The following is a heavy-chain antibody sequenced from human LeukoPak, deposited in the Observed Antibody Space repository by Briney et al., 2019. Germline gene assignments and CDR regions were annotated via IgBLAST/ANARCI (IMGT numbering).Heavy chain of an antibody. CDR1: GFTFSGSA. V-gene: IGHV3-73*01. CDR2: IRSKANSYAT. J-gene: IGHJ4*02. Sequence: GGSLRLSCAASGFTFSGSAMHWVRQASGKGLEWVGRIRSKANSYATAYAASVKGRFTISRDDSKSTAYLQMNSLKTEDTAVYYCTRHYYYDTSGYYYLDHWGQGTLVTVSS. CDR3: TRHYYYDTSGYYYLDH. D-gene: IGHD3-22*01.